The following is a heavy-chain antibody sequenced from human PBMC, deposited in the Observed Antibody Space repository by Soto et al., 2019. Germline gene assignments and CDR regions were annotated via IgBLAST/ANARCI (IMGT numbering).Heavy chain of an antibody. CDR2: ISYDGSSK. Sequence: GWSLRLSCAASGFTFSSYGMHWVRQAPGKGLEWVAGISYDGSSKYYADSVKGRFTISRDNSKHTLYLQMNSLRPEDTAVYYCARDQGDVXVGSTFYYYYGRDVLGLG. CDR3: ARDQGDVXVGSTFYYYYGRDV. CDR1: GFTFSSYG. D-gene: IGHD1-26*01. J-gene: IGHJ6*02. V-gene: IGHV3-30*03.